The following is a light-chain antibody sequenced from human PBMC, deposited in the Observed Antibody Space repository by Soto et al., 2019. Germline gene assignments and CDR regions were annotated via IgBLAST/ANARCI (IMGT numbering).Light chain of an antibody. CDR2: SAS. CDR3: QQSYRTPHT. J-gene: IGKJ2*01. Sequence: DIQMTQSPSSLSASVGDRVTITCRASLGVRAYLLWYQQTQGRAPKLLIYSASNLVSGVPSRFSGSGSGTNFTLTISSLQPEDFATYYCQQSYRTPHTFGQGTKLETK. V-gene: IGKV1-39*01. CDR1: LGVRAY.